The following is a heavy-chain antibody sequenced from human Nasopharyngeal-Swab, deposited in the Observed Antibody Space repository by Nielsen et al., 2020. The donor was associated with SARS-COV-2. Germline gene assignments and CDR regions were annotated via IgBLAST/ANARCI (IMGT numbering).Heavy chain of an antibody. V-gene: IGHV4-39*01. CDR3: ASQGSGSYYLSYYYYGMDV. D-gene: IGHD1-26*01. CDR2: IYYSGST. J-gene: IGHJ6*02. Sequence: PGKGLEWIGSIYYSGSTYYNPSLKSRVTISVDTSKNQFSLKLSSVTAADTAVYYCASQGSGSYYLSYYYYGMDVWGQGTTVTVSS.